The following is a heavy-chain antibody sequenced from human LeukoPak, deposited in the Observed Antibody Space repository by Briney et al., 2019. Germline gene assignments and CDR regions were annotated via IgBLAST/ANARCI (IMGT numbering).Heavy chain of an antibody. J-gene: IGHJ4*02. Sequence: GGSLRLSCAASGFTVSSNYMSWVRQAPRKGLEWGSVIYSGGSTYYADSVKGRFTISRDNSKNTLYLQMNSLRAEDTAVYYCAREYCSGGSCYSRYDYWGQGTLVTVSS. CDR2: IYSGGST. D-gene: IGHD2-15*01. CDR1: GFTVSSNY. V-gene: IGHV3-66*01. CDR3: AREYCSGGSCYSRYDY.